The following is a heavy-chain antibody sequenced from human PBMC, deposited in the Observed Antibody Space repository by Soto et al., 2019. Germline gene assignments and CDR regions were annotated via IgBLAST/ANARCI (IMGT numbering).Heavy chain of an antibody. CDR2: IYYSGST. CDR3: ARGFRLCYDP. J-gene: IGHJ5*02. CDR1: GGSISSGGYY. D-gene: IGHD3-10*02. Sequence: SETLSLTCTVSGGSISSGGYYWSWIRQHPGKGLEWIGYIYYSGSTYYNPSLKSRVTISVDTSKNQFSLKLSSVTAADTAVYYCARGFRLCYDPWGQGTLVTVSS. V-gene: IGHV4-31*03.